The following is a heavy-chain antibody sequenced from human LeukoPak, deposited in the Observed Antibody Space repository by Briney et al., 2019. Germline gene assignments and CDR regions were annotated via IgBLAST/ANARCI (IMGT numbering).Heavy chain of an antibody. V-gene: IGHV3-11*04. Sequence: GGSLRLSCAASGFTFSDYYMSWVRQAPGKGLEWGSYISSSGSTIYYADSVKGRFTISRDNAKNSLYLQMNSLRAEDTAVYYCARGFRRGYSYGYNFDYWGQGTLVTVSS. J-gene: IGHJ4*02. D-gene: IGHD5-18*01. CDR1: GFTFSDYY. CDR2: ISSSGSTI. CDR3: ARGFRRGYSYGYNFDY.